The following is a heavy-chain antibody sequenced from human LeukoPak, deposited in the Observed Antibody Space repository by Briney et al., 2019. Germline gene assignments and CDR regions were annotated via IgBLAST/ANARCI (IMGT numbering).Heavy chain of an antibody. V-gene: IGHV3-20*04. CDR1: GFTFSNYA. Sequence: PGGSLGLSCAASGFTFSNYAMSWGRQAPGKGLEWVSGINWNGGSTGYADSVKGRFTISRDNAKNSLYLQMNSLRAEDTALYYCARAVSRVTGDYYYYMDVWGKGTTVTVSS. J-gene: IGHJ6*03. CDR2: INWNGGST. CDR3: ARAVSRVTGDYYYYMDV. D-gene: IGHD7-27*01.